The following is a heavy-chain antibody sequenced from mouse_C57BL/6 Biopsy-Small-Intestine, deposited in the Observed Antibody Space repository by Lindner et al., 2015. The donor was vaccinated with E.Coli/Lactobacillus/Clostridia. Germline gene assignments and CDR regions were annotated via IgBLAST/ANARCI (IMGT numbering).Heavy chain of an antibody. CDR3: ATVHTYYPDGGDSAVYPYFTY. J-gene: IGHJ4*01. V-gene: IGHV1-18*01. CDR2: FDPEDVET. D-gene: IGHD1-1*02. CDR1: GYSLTELS. Sequence: SVKVSCKVSGYSLTELSMHWVRQAPGKGLEWMGGFDPEDVETIYAQKFQGRVTMTEDTSTDTAYMELSSLRSEDTAVYYCATVHTYYPDGGDSAVYPYFTYWGQGTLVTVSS.